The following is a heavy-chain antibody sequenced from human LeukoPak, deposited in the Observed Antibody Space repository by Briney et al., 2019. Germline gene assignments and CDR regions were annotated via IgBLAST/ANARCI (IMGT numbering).Heavy chain of an antibody. Sequence: GASVKVSCKASGYTFTCYYMHWVRQAPGQGLEWMGWINPNSGGTNYAQKVQGRVNMTRDTYISTAYMGLSTLRSDDTDVYYCARGSNYYDSRGDAFDIWGQGTMVTVSS. D-gene: IGHD3-22*01. J-gene: IGHJ3*02. CDR2: INPNSGGT. V-gene: IGHV1-2*02. CDR1: GYTFTCYY. CDR3: ARGSNYYDSRGDAFDI.